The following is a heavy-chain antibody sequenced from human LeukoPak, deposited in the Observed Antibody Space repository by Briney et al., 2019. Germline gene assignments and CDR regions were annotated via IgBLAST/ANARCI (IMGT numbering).Heavy chain of an antibody. CDR2: IYSGGST. CDR1: GFTVSSNY. J-gene: IGHJ4*02. V-gene: IGHV3-53*01. CDR3: ARLTYYYGSGSYGTCFDY. D-gene: IGHD3-10*01. Sequence: GGSLRLSCAASGFTVSSNYMSWVRQAPGKGLEWVSVIYSGGSTYYADSVKGRFTISRDNAKNSLYLQMNSLRAEDTAVYYCARLTYYYGSGSYGTCFDYWGQGTLVTVSS.